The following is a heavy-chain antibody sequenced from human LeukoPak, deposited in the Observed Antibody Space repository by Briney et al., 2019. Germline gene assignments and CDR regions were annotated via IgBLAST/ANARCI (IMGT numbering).Heavy chain of an antibody. Sequence: GGSLRLSCAASGFTFSSYATSWVRQAPGKGLEWVSAISGSGGSTYYADSVKGRFTISRDNSKNTLYLQMNSLRAEDTAVYYCAKDFPNYYDSSGYYFDYWGQGTLVTVSS. CDR2: ISGSGGST. J-gene: IGHJ4*02. V-gene: IGHV3-23*01. CDR1: GFTFSSYA. CDR3: AKDFPNYYDSSGYYFDY. D-gene: IGHD3-22*01.